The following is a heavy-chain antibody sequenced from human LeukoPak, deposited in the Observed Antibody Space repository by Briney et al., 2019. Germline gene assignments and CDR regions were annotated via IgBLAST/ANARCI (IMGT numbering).Heavy chain of an antibody. CDR2: VSNDGGDK. J-gene: IGHJ4*02. D-gene: IGHD3/OR15-3a*01. CDR1: EFTFSSYA. CDR3: AKAHLLDWLLPFDY. V-gene: IGHV3-30*18. Sequence: PGRSLRLSCAASEFTFSSYAMHWVRQAPGKGLEWVALVSNDGGDKYYADSVKGRLTISRDNSKNTLYLQMNSLRGEDTGVYYCAKAHLLDWLLPFDYWGQGTLVTVSS.